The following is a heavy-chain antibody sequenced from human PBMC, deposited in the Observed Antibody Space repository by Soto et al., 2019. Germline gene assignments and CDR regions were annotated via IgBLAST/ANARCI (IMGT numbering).Heavy chain of an antibody. CDR1: GYTFTSYA. Sequence: QVHLVQSGAEVKKPGASVKVSCKASGYTFTSYAITWVRQAPGQGLEWMGWISANNGNTEYAQKLQGRVMVTRDTSAGTAYMERRTVRAGDSAVYCCARGRYGDYWGQGSLVTVSS. V-gene: IGHV1-18*01. J-gene: IGHJ4*02. CDR2: ISANNGNT. D-gene: IGHD1-1*01. CDR3: ARGRYGDY.